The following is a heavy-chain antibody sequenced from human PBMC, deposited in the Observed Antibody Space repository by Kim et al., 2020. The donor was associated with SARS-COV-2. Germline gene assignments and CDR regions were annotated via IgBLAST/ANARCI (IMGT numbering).Heavy chain of an antibody. D-gene: IGHD3-16*01. Sequence: NDAQKFQDRVTITGDSSMNTAYMEVNSLRSEDTAMYYCAKSEGASRGMDVWGQGTTVTVSS. V-gene: IGHV1-45*02. J-gene: IGHJ6*02. CDR3: AKSEGASRGMDV.